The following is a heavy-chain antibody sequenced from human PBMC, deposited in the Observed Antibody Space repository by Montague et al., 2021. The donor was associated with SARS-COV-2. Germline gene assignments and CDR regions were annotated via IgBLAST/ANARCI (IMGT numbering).Heavy chain of an antibody. J-gene: IGHJ4*02. CDR3: TRAAWGVKDY. CDR2: TYFRSNWTN. V-gene: IGHV6-1*01. D-gene: IGHD3-10*01. Sequence: CAISGDSVSSNSVSWSWIRQSPSRGLEWLGRTYFRSNWTNEYALSVKSRITVTPDTSKNQLSLQLTSVTPEDTAVYYCTRAAWGVKDYWGQGSLVTVSS. CDR1: GDSVSSNSVS.